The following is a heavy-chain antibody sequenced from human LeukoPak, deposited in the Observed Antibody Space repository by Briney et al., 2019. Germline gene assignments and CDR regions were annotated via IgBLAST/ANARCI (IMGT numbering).Heavy chain of an antibody. Sequence: GGSLSLVHAASGFPFSSYWIDWVRQAPGKGLEWVSRVSTDGSDTAYADCVKGRFTISRDNAKHTLYLQMNSLRAEDTAMYYCLRVDGCYHNWFDSWGQRTPVTVSS. J-gene: IGHJ5*01. V-gene: IGHV3-74*03. D-gene: IGHD5-24*01. CDR2: VSTDGSDT. CDR3: LRVDGCYHNWFDS. CDR1: GFPFSSYW.